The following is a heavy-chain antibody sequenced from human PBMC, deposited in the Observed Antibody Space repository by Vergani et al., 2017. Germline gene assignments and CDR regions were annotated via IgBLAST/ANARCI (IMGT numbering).Heavy chain of an antibody. V-gene: IGHV4-31*03. CDR3: ARKRWYSSSLNFDY. CDR1: GGSISSGGYY. D-gene: IGHD6-6*01. CDR2: IYYSGST. J-gene: IGHJ4*02. Sequence: QVQLQESGPGLLKPSQTLSLTCTVSGGSISSGGYYWSWIRQHPGKGLEWIGYIYYSGSTYYNPSLKSRVTISVDTSKNQFSLKLSSVTAADTAVYYCARKRWYSSSLNFDYWGQGTLVTVSS.